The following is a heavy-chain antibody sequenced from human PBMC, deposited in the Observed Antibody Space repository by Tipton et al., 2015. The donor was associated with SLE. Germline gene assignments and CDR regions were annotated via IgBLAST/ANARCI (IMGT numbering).Heavy chain of an antibody. V-gene: IGHV4-59*01. CDR1: GGSISSYY. D-gene: IGHD5-12*01. CDR2: IYYSGST. CDR3: ARRGYDYYYYYYMDV. J-gene: IGHJ6*03. Sequence: PGLVKPSETLSLTCTVSGGSISSYYWSWIRQPPGKGLEWIGYIYYSGSTNYNPSPKSRVTISVDTSKNQFSLKLSSVTAADTAVYYCARRGYDYYYYYYMDVWGKGTTVTVSS.